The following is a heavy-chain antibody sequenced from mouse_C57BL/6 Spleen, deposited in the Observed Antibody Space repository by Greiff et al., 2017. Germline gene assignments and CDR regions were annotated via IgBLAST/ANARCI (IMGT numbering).Heavy chain of an antibody. CDR3: AQQDLTGLDY. Sequence: QVQLQQSGPELVKPGASVKISCKASGYAFSSSWMNWVKQRPGKGLEWIGRIYPGDGDTNYNGKFKGKATLTADKSSSTAYMQLSSLTSEDSAVYFCAQQDLTGLDYWGQGTTLTVSS. CDR2: IYPGDGDT. J-gene: IGHJ2*01. V-gene: IGHV1-82*01. CDR1: GYAFSSSW. D-gene: IGHD4-1*01.